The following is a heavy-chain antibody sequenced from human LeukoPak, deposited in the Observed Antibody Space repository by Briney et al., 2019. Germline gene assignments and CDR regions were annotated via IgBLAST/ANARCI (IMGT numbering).Heavy chain of an antibody. J-gene: IGHJ3*02. Sequence: PGGSLRLSCAASGFTVSSNYMSWVRQAPGKGLEWVSVIYSGGSTYYADSVKGRFTISRDNSKNTLYLQMNSLRAEDTAVYYCARENKGIVVSMDAFDIWGQGTMVTVSS. D-gene: IGHD3-22*01. V-gene: IGHV3-53*01. CDR2: IYSGGST. CDR1: GFTVSSNY. CDR3: ARENKGIVVSMDAFDI.